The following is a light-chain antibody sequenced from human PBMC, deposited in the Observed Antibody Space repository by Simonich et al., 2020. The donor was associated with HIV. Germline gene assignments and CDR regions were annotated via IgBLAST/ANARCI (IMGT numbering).Light chain of an antibody. J-gene: IGKJ5*01. CDR3: QQANSFPIT. CDR1: QSISSW. CDR2: AAS. Sequence: DLQMTQSPSSVSASVGNRATITCRASQSISSWLAWYQQKPGIAPKLLIYAASSLQSGVPSRFTGSGSGTDFTLTITNLQPEDSATYYCQQANSFPITFGQGTRLEI. V-gene: IGKV1-12*01.